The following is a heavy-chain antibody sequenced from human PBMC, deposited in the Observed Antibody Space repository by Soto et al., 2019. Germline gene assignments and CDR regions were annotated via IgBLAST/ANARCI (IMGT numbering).Heavy chain of an antibody. CDR3: ARFINADYLDY. V-gene: IGHV2-26*01. D-gene: IGHD4-17*01. CDR2: IFSNDEK. J-gene: IGHJ4*02. CDR1: DFSLNIPRMG. Sequence: QVTLKESGPVLVKPTETLTLTCTVSDFSLNIPRMGVSWIRQPPGKALEWLAHIFSNDEKSYSTSLKSRLTISKDTSKSQMVLTMTNMDPVDTATYYCARFINADYLDYWGQGALVTVSS.